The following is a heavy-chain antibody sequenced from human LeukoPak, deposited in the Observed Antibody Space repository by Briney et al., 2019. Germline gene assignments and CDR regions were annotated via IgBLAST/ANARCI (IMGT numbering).Heavy chain of an antibody. J-gene: IGHJ4*02. CDR3: TRGGRVSPGYTSDWYPSY. CDR2: ISSSRSYT. D-gene: IGHD6-19*01. Sequence: GGSLRLSCAASGCTFSSYSMTWVRQAPGKGLEWVSFISSSRSYTYYADSVKGRFTISRDNAKKSLYLQMNSLRAEDTAVYYCTRGGRVSPGYTSDWYPSYWGQGTLVTVSS. V-gene: IGHV3-21*01. CDR1: GCTFSSYS.